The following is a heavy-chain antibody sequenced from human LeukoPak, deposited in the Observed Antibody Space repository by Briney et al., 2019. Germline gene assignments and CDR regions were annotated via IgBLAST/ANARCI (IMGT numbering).Heavy chain of an antibody. D-gene: IGHD6-13*01. CDR1: GFTFSSYA. CDR2: ISYDGSNK. J-gene: IGHJ4*02. V-gene: IGHV3-30-3*01. Sequence: QTGGSLRLSCAASGFTFSSYAMHWVRQAPGKGLEWVAVISYDGSNKYYADSVKGRFTISRDNSKNTLYLQMNSLRAEDTAVYYCARDEDFSGYSSSWLDYWGQGTLVTVSS. CDR3: ARDEDFSGYSSSWLDY.